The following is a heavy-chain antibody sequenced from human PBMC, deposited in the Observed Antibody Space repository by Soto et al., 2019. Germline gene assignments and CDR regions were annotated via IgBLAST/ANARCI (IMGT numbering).Heavy chain of an antibody. J-gene: IGHJ4*02. CDR1: GFTFSDHH. D-gene: IGHD3-3*02. CDR3: VRDSITWSFDN. CDR2: SLNKALSYTT. V-gene: IGHV3-72*01. Sequence: EVQLVESGGGLVQPGGSLRLSCAASGFTFSDHHMDWFRQAPGKGLECVARSLNKALSYTTEYAASVRGRFTISRDNLTNSLDLQINSLETEDTAVYYCVRDSITWSFDNWGPGILVTVSS.